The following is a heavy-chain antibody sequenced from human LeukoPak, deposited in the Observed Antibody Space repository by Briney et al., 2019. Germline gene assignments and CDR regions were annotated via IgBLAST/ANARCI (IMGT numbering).Heavy chain of an antibody. CDR3: ARDRSYYYGSGSFYYYGMDV. CDR1: GYTLTSYG. Sequence: ASVKVSCKASGYTLTSYGISWVRQAPGQGLEWMGWISAYNGNTNYARKLQGRVTMTTDTSTSTAYMELRSLRSDDTAVYYCARDRSYYYGSGSFYYYGMDVWGKGTTVTVSS. V-gene: IGHV1-18*04. D-gene: IGHD3-10*01. CDR2: ISAYNGNT. J-gene: IGHJ6*04.